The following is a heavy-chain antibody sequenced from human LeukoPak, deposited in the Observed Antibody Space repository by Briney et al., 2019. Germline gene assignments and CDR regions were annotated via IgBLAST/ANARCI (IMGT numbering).Heavy chain of an antibody. CDR3: ARANYYDSSGYYALRLEWYFDL. D-gene: IGHD3-22*01. CDR2: IYYSGST. Sequence: PSETLSLTCTVSGGSISSSSYYWGWIRQPPGKGLEWIGYIYYSGSTNYNPSLKSRVTISVDTSKNQFSLKLSSVTAADTAVYYCARANYYDSSGYYALRLEWYFDLWGRGTLVTVSS. V-gene: IGHV4-61*05. CDR1: GGSISSSSYY. J-gene: IGHJ2*01.